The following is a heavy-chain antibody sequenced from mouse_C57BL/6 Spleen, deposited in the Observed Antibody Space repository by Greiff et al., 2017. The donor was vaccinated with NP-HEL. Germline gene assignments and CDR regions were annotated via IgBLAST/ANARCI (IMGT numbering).Heavy chain of an antibody. J-gene: IGHJ4*01. V-gene: IGHV5-17*01. CDR1: GFTFSDYG. CDR3: ARRIKGLDYYAMDY. Sequence: EVMLVESGGGLVKPGGSLKLSCAASGFTFSDYGMHWVRQAPEKGLEWVAYISSGSSTIYYADTVKGRFTFSRDNAKNTLFLQMTSLRSKSTAMYYCARRIKGLDYYAMDYWGQGTSVTVSS. CDR2: ISSGSSTI.